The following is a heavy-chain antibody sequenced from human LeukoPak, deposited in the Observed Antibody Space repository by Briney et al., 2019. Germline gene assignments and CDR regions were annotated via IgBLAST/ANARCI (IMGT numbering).Heavy chain of an antibody. J-gene: IGHJ4*02. CDR2: IWYDGFSR. CDR3: AKPRDTVAKPPTFDY. Sequence: GGSLRLSCAASEFNFSIYGFHWVCQAPGKGLEWVASIWYDGFSRYYADSVRGRFTISRDNSKNTVYLQMNSLRAEDTAVYYCAKPRDTVAKPPTFDYWGQGTLVTVSS. V-gene: IGHV3-30*02. D-gene: IGHD5-12*01. CDR1: EFNFSIYG.